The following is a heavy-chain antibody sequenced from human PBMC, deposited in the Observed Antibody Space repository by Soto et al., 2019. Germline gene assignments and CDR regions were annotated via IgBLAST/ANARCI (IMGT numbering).Heavy chain of an antibody. CDR2: IYSGGST. CDR3: ARGYCSGGSFYSVWYDS. V-gene: IGHV3-66*01. CDR1: GFTVSSNH. D-gene: IGHD2-15*01. J-gene: IGHJ5*01. Sequence: GGSLRLSCAASGFTVSSNHMNWVRQAPGKGLEWVSIIYSGGSTNYADSVKGRFTISRDNSKNTLYLQMSSLRAEDTAVYYCARGYCSGGSFYSVWYDSRGQRTLALVSA.